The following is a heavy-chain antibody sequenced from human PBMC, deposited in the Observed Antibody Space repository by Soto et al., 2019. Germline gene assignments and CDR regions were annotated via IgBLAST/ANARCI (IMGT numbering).Heavy chain of an antibody. CDR2: ISPYTGNT. Sequence: QVQLVQSGDEVKKPGASVKVSCKASGYIFVNYGIAWVRQAPGQGLEWMGWISPYTGNTHSATKIQGRLTMTTDTAASTAYMDLGSLTSDDTAVYYCVMVDNYVTPTPQDVWGQGTTVTVSS. D-gene: IGHD3-16*01. CDR1: GYIFVNYG. V-gene: IGHV1-18*01. J-gene: IGHJ6*02. CDR3: VMVDNYVTPTPQDV.